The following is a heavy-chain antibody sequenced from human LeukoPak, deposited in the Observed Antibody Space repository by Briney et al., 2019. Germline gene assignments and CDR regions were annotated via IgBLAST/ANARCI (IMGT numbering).Heavy chain of an antibody. Sequence: PGGSLRLSCAASGFTVSSNYMSWVRQAPGKGLEWVSVIYSGGSTYYADSVKGRFTISRDNSKDTLYLQMNSLRAEDTAVYYCARDLGGSWKGYFDYWGQGTLVTVSS. D-gene: IGHD2-15*01. CDR1: GFTVSSNY. V-gene: IGHV3-53*01. J-gene: IGHJ4*02. CDR2: IYSGGST. CDR3: ARDLGGSWKGYFDY.